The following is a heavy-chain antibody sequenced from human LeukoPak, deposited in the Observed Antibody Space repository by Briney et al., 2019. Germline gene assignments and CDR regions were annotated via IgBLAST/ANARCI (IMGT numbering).Heavy chain of an antibody. D-gene: IGHD3-3*01. CDR1: GGSISSSSYY. CDR3: ARRGYDFWSGYD. CDR2: IYYSGST. V-gene: IGHV4-39*01. Sequence: SETLSLTCAVSGGSISSSSYYWGWIRQPPGKGLEWIGSIYYSGSTYYNPSLKSRVTISVDTSKNQFSLKLSSVTAADTAVYYCARRGYDFWSGYDWGQGTLVTVSS. J-gene: IGHJ4*02.